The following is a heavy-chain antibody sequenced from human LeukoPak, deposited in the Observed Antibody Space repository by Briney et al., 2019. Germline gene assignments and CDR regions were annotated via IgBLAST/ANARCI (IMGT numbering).Heavy chain of an antibody. CDR2: ISDSGSTK. Sequence: PGGSLRLSCAASGFTLSDYYMTWIRQAPGKGLEWVSYISDSGSTKYYADSVKGRFTISRDNAKNSLYLQMNSLRAEDTAVYYCARNYYGYLDYWGQGTLVTVSS. CDR3: ARNYYGYLDY. D-gene: IGHD3-10*01. CDR1: GFTLSDYY. J-gene: IGHJ4*02. V-gene: IGHV3-11*01.